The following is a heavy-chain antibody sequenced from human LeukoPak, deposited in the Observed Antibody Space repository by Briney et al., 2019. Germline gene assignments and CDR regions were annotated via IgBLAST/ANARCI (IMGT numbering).Heavy chain of an antibody. J-gene: IGHJ4*02. V-gene: IGHV3-23*01. Sequence: GGSLRLSCAASGFTFSSYGMSWVRQAPGKGLEWVSAISGSGGSTYYADSVKGRFTISRDNSKNTLYLQMNSLRAEDTAVYYCAKDRAVRGVPYYFDYWGQGTLVTVSS. CDR1: GFTFSSYG. CDR2: ISGSGGST. D-gene: IGHD3-10*01. CDR3: AKDRAVRGVPYYFDY.